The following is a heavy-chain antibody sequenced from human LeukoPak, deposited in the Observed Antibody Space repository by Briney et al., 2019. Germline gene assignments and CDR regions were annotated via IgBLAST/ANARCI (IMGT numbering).Heavy chain of an antibody. CDR3: ALAVSADDAFDI. V-gene: IGHV4-34*01. J-gene: IGHJ3*02. CDR2: INHSGST. Sequence: SETLSLTCAVYGGSFSGYYWSWIRQPPGKGLEWIGEINHSGSTNYNPSLKSRVTISVDTSKNQFSLKLSSVTAADTAVYYCALAVSADDAFDIWGQGTMVTVSS. CDR1: GGSFSGYY. D-gene: IGHD6-25*01.